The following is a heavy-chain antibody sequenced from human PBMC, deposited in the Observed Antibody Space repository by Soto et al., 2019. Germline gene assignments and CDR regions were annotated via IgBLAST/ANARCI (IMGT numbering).Heavy chain of an antibody. CDR1: GFTFSSYG. J-gene: IGHJ6*02. Sequence: QVQLVESGGGVVQPGRSLRLSCAASGFTFSSYGMHWVRQAPGKGLEWVAVIWYDGTNKYYADYVKGRFTISRDNSKNTLYLQMNSLRAEDTAVYYCARDRGAVAGTRYYYGMDVWGQGTTVTVSS. D-gene: IGHD6-13*01. CDR2: IWYDGTNK. CDR3: ARDRGAVAGTRYYYGMDV. V-gene: IGHV3-33*01.